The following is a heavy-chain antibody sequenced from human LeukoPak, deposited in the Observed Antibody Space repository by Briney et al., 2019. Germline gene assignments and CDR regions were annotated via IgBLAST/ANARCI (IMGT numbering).Heavy chain of an antibody. V-gene: IGHV4-30-2*01. CDR3: AREGYCSGGSCDNWFDP. D-gene: IGHD2-15*01. Sequence: KPSETLSLTCAVSGGSISIGGYSWSWIRQPPGKGLEWIGYIYHSGGTYYNPSLKSRVTISVDRSKNQFSLNLSSVTAADTAVYYCAREGYCSGGSCDNWFDPWGQGTLVTVSS. J-gene: IGHJ5*02. CDR2: IYHSGGT. CDR1: GGSISIGGYS.